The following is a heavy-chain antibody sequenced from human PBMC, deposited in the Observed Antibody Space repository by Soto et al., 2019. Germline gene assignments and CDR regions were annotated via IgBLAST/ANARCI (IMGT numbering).Heavy chain of an antibody. D-gene: IGHD2-15*01. CDR1: GFTFSSYS. CDR2: ISSSSSTI. Sequence: GGSLRLSCAASGFTFSSYSMNWVRQAPGKGLEWVSYISSSSSTIYYADSVKGRFTISRDNAKNSLYLQMNSLRAEDTAVYYCARTKVAATYDAFDIWGQGTMVTVSS. V-gene: IGHV3-48*01. J-gene: IGHJ3*02. CDR3: ARTKVAATYDAFDI.